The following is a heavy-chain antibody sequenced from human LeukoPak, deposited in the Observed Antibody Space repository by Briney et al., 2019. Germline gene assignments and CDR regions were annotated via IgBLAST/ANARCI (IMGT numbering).Heavy chain of an antibody. D-gene: IGHD3-22*01. V-gene: IGHV3-53*01. CDR2: LYTGGGT. CDR3: TRSGYRHPYHFDS. Sequence: GGSLRLPCAASGFTFSSYWMSWVRQAPGKGLEWVSVLYTGGGTDHADSVKGRFTISRDNSKNTLSLQMNSLRAEDTAIYYCTRSGYRHPYHFDSWGQGTLVTVSS. CDR1: GFTFSSYW. J-gene: IGHJ4*02.